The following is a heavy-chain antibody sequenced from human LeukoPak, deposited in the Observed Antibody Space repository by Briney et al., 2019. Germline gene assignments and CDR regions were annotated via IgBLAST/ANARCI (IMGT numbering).Heavy chain of an antibody. CDR1: GGSINNYY. CDR3: ARVHGGGSNYFDY. D-gene: IGHD1-26*01. Sequence: ETLSLTCIVSGGSINNYYWTWIRQPAGKGLEWIGRVYESGSTNYNPSLKSRVTMSVDTSKSQFSLKLSSVTAADTAVYYCARVHGGGSNYFDYWGQGTLVTVSS. V-gene: IGHV4-4*07. J-gene: IGHJ4*02. CDR2: VYESGST.